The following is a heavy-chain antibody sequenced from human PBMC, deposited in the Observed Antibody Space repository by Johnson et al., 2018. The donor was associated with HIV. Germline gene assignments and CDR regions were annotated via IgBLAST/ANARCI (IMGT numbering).Heavy chain of an antibody. CDR1: GFTFSIYA. CDR2: ISFDGNDK. V-gene: IGHV3-30*04. J-gene: IGHJ3*02. CDR3: ARDQRGDIIPTTYDAFDI. Sequence: QVQLVESGGGVVQPGRSLRLSCAASGFTFSIYAMHWVRQAPGKGLEWVSLISFDGNDKYYADSVKGRFTISRDNSKNTLYVQMNSLRSEDTAVYYCARDQRGDIIPTTYDAFDIWGQGTMVTVSS. D-gene: IGHD5-12*01.